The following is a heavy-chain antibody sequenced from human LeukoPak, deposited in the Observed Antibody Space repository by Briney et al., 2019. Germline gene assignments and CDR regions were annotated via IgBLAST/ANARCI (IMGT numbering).Heavy chain of an antibody. V-gene: IGHV1-46*01. D-gene: IGHD4-17*01. J-gene: IGHJ6*03. Sequence: ASVKVSCKTSGYTFTNYYMHWVRQAPGQGLEWMGIINPRGNSTRCAQKFQGRVTMTMDMSTSTVYMELSSLRSEDTAMYYCARDSDYGDYFYYYYMDVWGKGTTVTISS. CDR3: ARDSDYGDYFYYYYMDV. CDR2: INPRGNST. CDR1: GYTFTNYY.